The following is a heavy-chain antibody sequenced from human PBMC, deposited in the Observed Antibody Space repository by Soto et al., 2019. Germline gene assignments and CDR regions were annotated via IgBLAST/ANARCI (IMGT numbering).Heavy chain of an antibody. Sequence: QVQLLQSGAEVKKPGASVKVSCKASGYTFTSYGISWVRQAPGQGLEWMGWISAYNVNTNYAQKLQGRVTLTTDTSPSTAYMELRSLRPDDTAVYYCARVAMVGATRDYVDYWGQGTLVTVSS. J-gene: IGHJ4*02. CDR1: GYTFTSYG. D-gene: IGHD1-26*01. V-gene: IGHV1-18*01. CDR2: ISAYNVNT. CDR3: ARVAMVGATRDYVDY.